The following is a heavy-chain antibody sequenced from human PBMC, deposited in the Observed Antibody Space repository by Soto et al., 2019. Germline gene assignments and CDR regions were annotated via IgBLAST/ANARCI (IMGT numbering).Heavy chain of an antibody. Sequence: EVQLVESGGGLVQAGGSLRLSCAASGFTFSNYWMHWVRQAPGKGLVWVSRLNSDGSTTNYADSVKGRFTISRDNAKNTLYLQMKSLRTEDTAVYYCVRGGGTQLWSLFYNWGQGTMVTVSS. CDR3: VRGGGTQLWSLFYN. CDR1: GFTFSNYW. V-gene: IGHV3-74*01. J-gene: IGHJ3*02. CDR2: LNSDGSTT. D-gene: IGHD5-18*01.